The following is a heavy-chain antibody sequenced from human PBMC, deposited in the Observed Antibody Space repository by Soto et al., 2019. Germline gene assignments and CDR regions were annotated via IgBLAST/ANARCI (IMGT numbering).Heavy chain of an antibody. D-gene: IGHD2-15*01. Sequence: QVQLVQSGAEVKKPGASVKVSCKASGYTFTSYYMHWVRQAPGQGLEWMGIINPSGGSTSYAQKLQGRVTMTRDTSTSTVYMELSSLRSEDTAVYYCASGRPHIKEVVVAATAFDYWGQGTLVTVSS. CDR3: ASGRPHIKEVVVAATAFDY. V-gene: IGHV1-46*03. CDR1: GYTFTSYY. J-gene: IGHJ4*02. CDR2: INPSGGST.